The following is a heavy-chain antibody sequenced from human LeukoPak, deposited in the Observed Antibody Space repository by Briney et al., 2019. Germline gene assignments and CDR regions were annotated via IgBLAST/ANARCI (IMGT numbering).Heavy chain of an antibody. V-gene: IGHV4-39*02. J-gene: IGHJ4*02. CDR3: ARLDRRVGYNLPHDLDY. CDR2: IYYRGST. CDR1: GGSISSSNYH. Sequence: SETLSLTCTVSGGSISSSNYHWGWIRQPPGKGLEWIGSIYYRGSTYYNPSLKGRVTISVDTSKNHFSLKLSSLTAADTAVFFCARLDRRVGYNLPHDLDYWGQGTLVTVSS. D-gene: IGHD5-24*01.